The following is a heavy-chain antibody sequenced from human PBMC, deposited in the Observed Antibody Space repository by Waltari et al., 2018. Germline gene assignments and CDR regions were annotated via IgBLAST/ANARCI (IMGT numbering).Heavy chain of an antibody. D-gene: IGHD3-16*01. CDR2: ITLNSGKV. V-gene: IGHV3-9*01. Sequence: EVRLVESGGGLVKPGGSRGLSCAAPGVGFSWAGLNWVRKAPGKGLEWVAGITLNSGKVDYAGSVKGRFTISRDNAKNLLFLQMNSLRPEDTALYYCTKDLTHTNYEGFANWGLGTLVTVSS. J-gene: IGHJ4*02. CDR3: TKDLTHTNYEGFAN. CDR1: GVGFSWAG.